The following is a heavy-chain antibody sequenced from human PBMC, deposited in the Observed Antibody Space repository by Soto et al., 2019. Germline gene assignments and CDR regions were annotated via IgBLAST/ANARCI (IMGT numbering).Heavy chain of an antibody. J-gene: IGHJ4*02. CDR1: GYTFSNYL. Sequence: QVQLVQSGAEVKKPGASVKVSCKASGYTFSNYLLHWVRQAPGQGLEWMGWINAGNGHTKYSQKFQGRVTFTRDTSATTANIELSSVRSEDTAVYYCASPSYGSGSYYWGQGTLVTVSS. CDR2: INAGNGHT. D-gene: IGHD3-10*01. V-gene: IGHV1-3*01. CDR3: ASPSYGSGSYY.